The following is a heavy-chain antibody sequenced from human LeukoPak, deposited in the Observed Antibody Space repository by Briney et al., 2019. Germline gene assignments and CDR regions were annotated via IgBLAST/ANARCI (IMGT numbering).Heavy chain of an antibody. D-gene: IGHD5-18*01. CDR3: AKESRGYRSYFDN. CDR1: GFTFDDHA. V-gene: IGHV3-9*01. CDR2: ISWKSGSI. Sequence: GGSLRLSCTASGFTFDDHALHWVRHAPGKGLEWVSGISWKSGSIGYADSVKGRFSISRDNAKNSLYLQMNSLRPEDTALYYCAKESRGYRSYFDNWGQGTLVTVSS. J-gene: IGHJ4*02.